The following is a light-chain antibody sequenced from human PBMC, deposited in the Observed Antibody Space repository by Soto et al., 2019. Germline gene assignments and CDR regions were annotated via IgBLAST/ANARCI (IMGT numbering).Light chain of an antibody. CDR1: SSDVGGYSY. Sequence: QSVLTQPRSVSGSPGHSVTISCIGTSSDVGGYSYVSWYQQHPGKAPKLMISDVSKRPSGVPDRFSGSKFGNTASLTISGLQAEDEADYYCCSYAGAFTYVFGSGTKVTAL. CDR2: DVS. V-gene: IGLV2-11*01. J-gene: IGLJ1*01. CDR3: CSYAGAFTYV.